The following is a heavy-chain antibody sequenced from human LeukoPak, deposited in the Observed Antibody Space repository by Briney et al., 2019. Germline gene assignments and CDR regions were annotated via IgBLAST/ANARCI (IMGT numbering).Heavy chain of an antibody. V-gene: IGHV4-4*07. CDR1: GGSISSYY. CDR3: AREKEQLGYNWFDP. CDR2: IYTSGST. D-gene: IGHD6-13*01. J-gene: IGHJ5*02. Sequence: SETLSLTCTVSGGSISSYYWSWIRQPPGKGLEWIGRIYTSGSTNYNPSLKSRVTMSVDTSKNQFSLKLSSVTAADTAVYYCAREKEQLGYNWFDPWGQGTLVTVSS.